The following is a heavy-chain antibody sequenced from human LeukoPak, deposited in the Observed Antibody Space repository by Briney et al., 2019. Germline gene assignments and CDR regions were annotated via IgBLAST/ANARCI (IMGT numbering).Heavy chain of an antibody. Sequence: PVASVKVSCKASGYTFTSYYMHWVRRAPGQGLEWMGIINPSGGSTIYAQKFQGRVTMTEDTSTDTAYMELSSLRSEDTAVYYCATDRIGYYDSSGLKFWGQGTLVTVSS. CDR2: INPSGGST. V-gene: IGHV1-46*01. J-gene: IGHJ4*02. CDR3: ATDRIGYYDSSGLKF. D-gene: IGHD3-22*01. CDR1: GYTFTSYY.